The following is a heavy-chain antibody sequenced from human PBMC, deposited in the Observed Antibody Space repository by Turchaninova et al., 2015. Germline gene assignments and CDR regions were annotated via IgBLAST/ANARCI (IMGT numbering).Heavy chain of an antibody. CDR3: TTGDPTTKGPRTYYFDD. CDR2: IKSELDGGTT. J-gene: IGHJ4*02. D-gene: IGHD3-10*01. V-gene: IGHV3-15*07. Sequence: WVRQSQGEGMDWVGNIKSELDGGTTDYASSVKGRFTISRDDSNDVMYLQMNSLKIEDTAVYYCTTGDPTTKGPRTYYFDDWGQGTQVTVSS.